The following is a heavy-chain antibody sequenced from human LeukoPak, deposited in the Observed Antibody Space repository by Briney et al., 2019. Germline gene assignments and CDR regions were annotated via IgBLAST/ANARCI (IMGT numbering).Heavy chain of an antibody. CDR3: ARDLGCSSTSCYPDSYGSGFDY. CDR2: INTDGSST. D-gene: IGHD2-2*01. V-gene: IGHV3-74*01. CDR1: GFTFSSYW. Sequence: GGSLRLSCAASGFTFSSYWMHWVRQAPGKGLVWVSRINTDGSSTSYADSVKGRFTISRDNAKNTLYLQMNSLRAEDTAVYYCARDLGCSSTSCYPDSYGSGFDYWGQGTLVTVSS. J-gene: IGHJ4*02.